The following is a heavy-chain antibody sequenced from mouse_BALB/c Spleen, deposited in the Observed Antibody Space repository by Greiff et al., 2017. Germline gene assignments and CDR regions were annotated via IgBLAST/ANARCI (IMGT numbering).Heavy chain of an antibody. D-gene: IGHD2-3*01. V-gene: IGHV10-1*02. CDR1: GFTFNTYA. CDR3: VRVRDGYYSYAMDY. J-gene: IGHJ4*01. Sequence: EVKLMESGGGLVQPKGSLKLSCAASGFTFNTYAMNWVRQAPGKGLEWVARIRSKSNNYATYYADSVKDRFTISRDDSQSMLYLQMNNLKTEDTAMYYCVRVRDGYYSYAMDYWGQGTSVTVSS. CDR2: IRSKSNNYAT.